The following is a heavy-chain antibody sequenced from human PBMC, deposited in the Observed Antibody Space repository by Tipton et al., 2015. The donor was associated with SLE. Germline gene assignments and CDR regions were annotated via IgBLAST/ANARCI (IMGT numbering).Heavy chain of an antibody. CDR3: ARGGPLYYYYSYMDV. Sequence: SLRLSCAASGFTFSSYEMSWVRQVPGKGLEWLSYISRSSGTIYYADSVKGRFTISRDNAKSSLYLQMNSLKTEDTAVYYCARGGPLYYYYSYMDVWGKGTTVTVSS. V-gene: IGHV3-48*03. J-gene: IGHJ6*03. CDR2: ISRSSGTI. CDR1: GFTFSSYE.